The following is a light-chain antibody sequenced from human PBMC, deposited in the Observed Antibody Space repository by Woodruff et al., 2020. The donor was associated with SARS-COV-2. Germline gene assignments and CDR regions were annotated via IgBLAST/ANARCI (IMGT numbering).Light chain of an antibody. CDR2: GAS. J-gene: IGKJ1*01. CDR1: QSVSSNY. CDR3: QQYGTSPR. V-gene: IGKV3-20*01. Sequence: LSCRASQSVSSNYLAWYQQKPGQAPRLLIYGASSRATGIPDRFSGSGSGTDFTLTFSRLEPEDFAMYYCQQYGTSPRFGQ.